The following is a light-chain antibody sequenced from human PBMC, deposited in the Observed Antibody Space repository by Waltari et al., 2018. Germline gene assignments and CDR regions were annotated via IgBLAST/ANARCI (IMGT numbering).Light chain of an antibody. CDR1: SSNIGAGYD. V-gene: IGLV1-40*01. J-gene: IGLJ2*01. CDR3: QSYDSSPV. Sequence: QSVLTQPPSVSGAPGQRVTISCTGSSSNIGAGYDVPWYQQLPGTAPKLLIYGNSNRPSGVPDRFSGSKSGTSASLAITGLQAEDEADYYCQSYDSSPVFGGGTKLTVL. CDR2: GNS.